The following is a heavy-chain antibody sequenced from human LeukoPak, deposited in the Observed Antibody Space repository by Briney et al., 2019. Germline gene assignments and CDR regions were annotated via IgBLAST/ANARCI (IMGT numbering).Heavy chain of an antibody. Sequence: GGSLRLSCVASGFDFSSYAMTWVRQAPGRGLEWVSTNAARTYYADSVKGRFTTSRENSKSTLSLQMNSLRAEDTALYYCAKDPLGGGSSLINWFDSWGQGVWVTVSS. D-gene: IGHD1-26*01. V-gene: IGHV3-23*01. CDR3: AKDPLGGGSSLINWFDS. CDR2: NAART. J-gene: IGHJ5*01. CDR1: GFDFSSYA.